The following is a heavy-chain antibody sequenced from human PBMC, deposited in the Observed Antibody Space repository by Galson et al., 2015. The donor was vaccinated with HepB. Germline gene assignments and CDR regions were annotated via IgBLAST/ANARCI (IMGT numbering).Heavy chain of an antibody. Sequence: SLRLPCAASGFTFSSYAVSWVRQAPGKGLEWASSISGNGGSTYYADSVKGRFTVSRDNSRNTLYVEMNSLRAEDTAVYYCAKDLPSDFTMIRGVITLFDYWGQGTLVTVSS. V-gene: IGHV3-23*01. J-gene: IGHJ4*02. CDR1: GFTFSSYA. D-gene: IGHD3-10*01. CDR3: AKDLPSDFTMIRGVITLFDY. CDR2: ISGNGGST.